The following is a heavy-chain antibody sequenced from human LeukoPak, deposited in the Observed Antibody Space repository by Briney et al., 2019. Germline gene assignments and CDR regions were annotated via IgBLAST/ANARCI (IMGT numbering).Heavy chain of an antibody. V-gene: IGHV4-31*03. D-gene: IGHD1-26*01. Sequence: SETLSLTCTVSGGSISSGDYYWSWVRQHPGKGLEWIGYIYYSGSTYYNPSLKSRFTITVDRAKNQFSLKLSSVTAADTAVYYCAREGRGGLPDWGQGTLVTVSS. J-gene: IGHJ4*02. CDR2: IYYSGST. CDR1: GGSISSGDYY. CDR3: AREGRGGLPD.